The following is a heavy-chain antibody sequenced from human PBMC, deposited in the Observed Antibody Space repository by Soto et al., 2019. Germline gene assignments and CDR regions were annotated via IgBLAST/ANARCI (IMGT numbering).Heavy chain of an antibody. CDR1: GFTFSSYA. J-gene: IGHJ4*02. D-gene: IGHD2-15*01. V-gene: IGHV3-30-3*01. Sequence: GGSLRLSCAASGFTFSSYAMHWVRQAPGKGLEWVAVISYDGSNKYYADSVKGRITISRDNSKNKLYLQMNSLKAEDKAMNYCASDLLGYCSGGSCPDYWGQGTLVTVSS. CDR2: ISYDGSNK. CDR3: ASDLLGYCSGGSCPDY.